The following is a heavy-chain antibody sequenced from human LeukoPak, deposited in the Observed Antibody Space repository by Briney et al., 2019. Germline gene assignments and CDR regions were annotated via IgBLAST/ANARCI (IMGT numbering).Heavy chain of an antibody. Sequence: SETLSLTCTVSGGSISSYYWSWIRQSPGKGLEWIGYIYYSGSTHYNPSLKSRVTISVDTSKNQLSLKLTSVTAADTAVYYCARDRSGWGGYFGYWGQGTPVTVSS. CDR3: ARDRSGWGGYFGY. CDR1: GGSISSYY. J-gene: IGHJ4*02. D-gene: IGHD6-19*01. CDR2: IYYSGST. V-gene: IGHV4-59*01.